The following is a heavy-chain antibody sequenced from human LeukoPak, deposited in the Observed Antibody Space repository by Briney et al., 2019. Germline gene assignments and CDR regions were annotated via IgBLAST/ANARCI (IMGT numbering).Heavy chain of an antibody. CDR1: GYSFTSYW. Sequence: PGESLKISCXGSGYSFTSYWIGWVRQMPGKGLEWMGIIYPGDSDTRYSPSFQGQVTISADKSISTAYLQWSSLKASDTAMYYCARSSPYCSGGSCFDYWGQGTLVTVSS. CDR2: IYPGDSDT. V-gene: IGHV5-51*01. D-gene: IGHD2-15*01. CDR3: ARSSPYCSGGSCFDY. J-gene: IGHJ4*02.